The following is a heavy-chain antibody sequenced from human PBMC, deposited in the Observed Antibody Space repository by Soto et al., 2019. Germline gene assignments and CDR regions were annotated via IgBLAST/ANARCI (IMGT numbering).Heavy chain of an antibody. V-gene: IGHV3-23*01. CDR1: GFTFSSYA. CDR3: AKDQGSYYYDSSANFDY. CDR2: ISGSGGST. D-gene: IGHD3-22*01. J-gene: IGHJ4*02. Sequence: GVLRLSCAASGFTFSSYAMSWVRQAPGKGLEWVSAISGSGGSTYYADSVKGRFTISRDNSKNTLYLQMNSLRAEDTAVYYCAKDQGSYYYDSSANFDYWGQGTLVTVSS.